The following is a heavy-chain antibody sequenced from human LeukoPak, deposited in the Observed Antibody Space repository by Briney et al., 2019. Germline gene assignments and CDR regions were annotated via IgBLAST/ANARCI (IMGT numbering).Heavy chain of an antibody. Sequence: PGGSLRLSCVAPGFTFNNYAMSWVRQTPGKGLEWVSILSGGSSVTYHADSVKGRFTISRDNSKNTLYLQMSGLRDEDTAVYYCAKDRDTTSARAGSAFDYWGQGTLVTVSS. V-gene: IGHV3-23*01. D-gene: IGHD6-19*01. J-gene: IGHJ4*02. CDR3: AKDRDTTSARAGSAFDY. CDR1: GFTFNNYA. CDR2: LSGGSSVT.